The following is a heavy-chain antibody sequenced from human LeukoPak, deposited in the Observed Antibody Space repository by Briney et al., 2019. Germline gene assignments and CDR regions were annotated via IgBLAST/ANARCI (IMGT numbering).Heavy chain of an antibody. CDR3: AKPPEVGATVAYFDY. D-gene: IGHD1-26*01. CDR1: GFTFGGYG. Sequence: GRSLRLSCAASGFTFGGYGMHWVRQAPGKGLEWVALISFDGSNQYYADSVKGRFTISRDNSKNTLYLQMSSLRAEETAVYYCAKPPEVGATVAYFDYWGQGALVTVSS. V-gene: IGHV3-30*18. J-gene: IGHJ4*02. CDR2: ISFDGSNQ.